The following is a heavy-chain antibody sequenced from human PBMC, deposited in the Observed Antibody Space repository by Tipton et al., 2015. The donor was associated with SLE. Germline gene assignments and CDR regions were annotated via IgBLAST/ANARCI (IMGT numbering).Heavy chain of an antibody. CDR2: IYPSDSDT. CDR1: FNNYG. V-gene: IGHV5-51*01. CDR3: ARFEGADKWFDP. D-gene: IGHD3-16*01. J-gene: IGHJ5*02. Sequence: FNNYGMTWVRQAPGKGLEWMGIIYPSDSDTRYSPSFEGQVTISADKSISTAYLHWSSLQASDTAMYYCARFEGADKWFDPWGQGTLVTVS.